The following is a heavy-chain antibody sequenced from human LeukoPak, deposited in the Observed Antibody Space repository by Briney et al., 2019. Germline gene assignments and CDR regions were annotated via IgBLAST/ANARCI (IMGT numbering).Heavy chain of an antibody. Sequence: PGGSLRLSCAASGFTFSSYSMNWVRQAPGKGLEWVSYISSSGSTIYYADSVKGRFTISRDNAKNSLYLQMNSLRAEDTAVYYCARDSSGCFDYWGQGTLVTVSS. CDR3: ARDSSGCFDY. CDR2: ISSSGSTI. D-gene: IGHD6-19*01. CDR1: GFTFSSYS. J-gene: IGHJ4*02. V-gene: IGHV3-48*04.